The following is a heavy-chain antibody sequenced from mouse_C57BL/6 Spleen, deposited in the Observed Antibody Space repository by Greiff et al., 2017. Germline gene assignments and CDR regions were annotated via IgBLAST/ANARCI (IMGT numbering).Heavy chain of an antibody. J-gene: IGHJ2*01. V-gene: IGHV1-26*01. CDR1: GYTFTDYY. CDR2: INPNNGGT. CDR3: ARRGIRQYFDY. Sequence: EVQLQQSGPELVKPGASVKISCKASGYTFTDYYMNWVKQSHGKSLEWIGDINPNNGGTSYNQKFKGKATLTVDKSSSTAYMELRSLTSEDSAVYYCARRGIRQYFDYWGQGTTLTVSS.